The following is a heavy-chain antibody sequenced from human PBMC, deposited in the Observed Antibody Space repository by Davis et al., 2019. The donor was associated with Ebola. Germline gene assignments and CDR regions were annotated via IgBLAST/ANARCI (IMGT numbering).Heavy chain of an antibody. Sequence: MPGGSLRLSCAVSGGSISSSNWWSWVRQPPGKGLEWIGEIYHSGSTNYNPSLKSRVTISVDKSKNQFSLKLSSVTAADTAVYYCAREGYCSGGSCDFDYWGQGTLVTVSS. J-gene: IGHJ4*02. CDR1: GGSISSSNW. D-gene: IGHD2-15*01. CDR3: AREGYCSGGSCDFDY. CDR2: IYHSGST. V-gene: IGHV4-4*02.